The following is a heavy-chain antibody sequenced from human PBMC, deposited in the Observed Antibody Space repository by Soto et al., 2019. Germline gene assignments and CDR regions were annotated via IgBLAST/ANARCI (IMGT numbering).Heavy chain of an antibody. V-gene: IGHV1-8*01. J-gene: IGHJ6*03. CDR3: AKNADFFHYHMDV. CDR2: MNPSSGNT. Sequence: QVLLTQSGAEVRKPGASVTVSCEASGVTFGNYEINWVRQAPGQGLEWMGWMNPSSGNTGYAQKFQGRVTMTRITSTNTAYMELRSLTSEDTAVYYCAKNADFFHYHMDVWGEGTTVTVSS. CDR1: GVTFGNYE.